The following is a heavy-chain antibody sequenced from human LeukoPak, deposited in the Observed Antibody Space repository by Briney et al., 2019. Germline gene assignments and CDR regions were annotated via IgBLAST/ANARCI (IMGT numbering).Heavy chain of an antibody. CDR3: ARSLLWFGGPSAMDV. J-gene: IGHJ6*04. CDR1: GYSFTSYW. D-gene: IGHD3-10*01. Sequence: GESLKISCKGSGYSFTSYWIGWVRQMPGRGLEWMGIIYPGDSDTRYSPSFQGQVTISADKSISTAYLQWSSLKASDTAMYYCARSLLWFGGPSAMDVWGKGTTVTVSS. CDR2: IYPGDSDT. V-gene: IGHV5-51*01.